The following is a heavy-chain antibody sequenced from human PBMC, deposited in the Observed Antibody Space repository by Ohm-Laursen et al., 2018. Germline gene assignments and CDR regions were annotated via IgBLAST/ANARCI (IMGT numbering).Heavy chain of an antibody. D-gene: IGHD3-16*01. Sequence: SLRLSCAASKFSFSSYAMTWVRQAPGKGLEWVSSISGRGDRTFYADSVKGRFTISRDNAKNSLYLQMNSLRAEDTAVYHCARDPVRGLTDYWGQGTLVTVSS. CDR3: ARDPVRGLTDY. V-gene: IGHV3-23*01. J-gene: IGHJ4*02. CDR2: ISGRGDRT. CDR1: KFSFSSYA.